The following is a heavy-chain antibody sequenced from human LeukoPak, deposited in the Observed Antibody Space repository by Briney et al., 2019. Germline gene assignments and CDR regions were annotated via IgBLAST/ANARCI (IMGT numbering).Heavy chain of an antibody. CDR2: ISSSSSYI. V-gene: IGHV3-21*01. CDR3: VRELSGWFDP. Sequence: GGSLRLSCAASGFMFGSYTMNWVRQAPGKGLEWVSSISSSSSYIYYPDSVKGRFTISRDNAKNSLHLQMNSLRVEDTAVYYCVRELSGWFDPWGQGTLVTVSS. D-gene: IGHD1-26*01. J-gene: IGHJ5*02. CDR1: GFMFGSYT.